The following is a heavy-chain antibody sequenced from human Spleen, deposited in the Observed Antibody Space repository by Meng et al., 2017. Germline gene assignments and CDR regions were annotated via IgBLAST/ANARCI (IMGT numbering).Heavy chain of an antibody. Sequence: QVPLQDSRPGLVMPSQTLSLTCTVSGGSISSGDYYWSWIRQHPGKGLEWIGYIYYSGSTYYNPSLKSLLTISVDTSKNQFSLKLSSVTAADTAVYYCARGPLTRGDIAWFDPWGQGTLVTVSS. V-gene: IGHV4-31*01. D-gene: IGHD2-21*02. CDR2: IYYSGST. CDR1: GGSISSGDYY. CDR3: ARGPLTRGDIAWFDP. J-gene: IGHJ5*02.